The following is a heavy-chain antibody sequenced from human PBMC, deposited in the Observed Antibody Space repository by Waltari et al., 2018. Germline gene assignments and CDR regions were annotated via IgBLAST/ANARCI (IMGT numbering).Heavy chain of an antibody. V-gene: IGHV4-38-2*01. Sequence: QVQLQESGPGLVKPSETLSLTCAVSGYSISSGYYWGWIRQPPGKGLEWIGSIYHSRSTYYNPSLKSRVTISVDTSKNQFSLKLSSVTAADTAVYYCARAGGITIFGVVIGLTAFDIWGQGTMVTVSS. J-gene: IGHJ3*02. CDR2: IYHSRST. CDR3: ARAGGITIFGVVIGLTAFDI. CDR1: GYSISSGYY. D-gene: IGHD3-3*01.